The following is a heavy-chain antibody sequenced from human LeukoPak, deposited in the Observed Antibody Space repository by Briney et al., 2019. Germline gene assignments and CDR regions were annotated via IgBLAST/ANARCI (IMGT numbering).Heavy chain of an antibody. J-gene: IGHJ3*02. CDR2: ISYDGTNK. Sequence: GGSLRLSCAASGFTFSHYAMHWVCQAPGKGLDWVAVISYDGTNKYYADSVKGRFTISRDNSKNTLYLQMNSLRAEDTAVYYCAKGGYYASSGSYAFDIWGHGTLVTVSS. CDR1: GFTFSHYA. D-gene: IGHD3-22*01. CDR3: AKGGYYASSGSYAFDI. V-gene: IGHV3-30*18.